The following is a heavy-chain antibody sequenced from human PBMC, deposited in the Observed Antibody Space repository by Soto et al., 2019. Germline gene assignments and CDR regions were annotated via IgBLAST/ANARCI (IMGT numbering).Heavy chain of an antibody. D-gene: IGHD1-26*01. CDR2: INHSGST. CDR3: ARGGEELYPQNWFDP. V-gene: IGHV4-34*01. J-gene: IGHJ5*02. CDR1: GGSFSGYY. Sequence: QVQLQQWGAGLLKPSETLSLTCAVYGGSFSGYYWSWIRQPPGKGLEWIGEINHSGSTNYNPSLKSRVTISVDTSKNQFSLKLSSVTAADTAVYYCARGGEELYPQNWFDPWGQGTLVTVSS.